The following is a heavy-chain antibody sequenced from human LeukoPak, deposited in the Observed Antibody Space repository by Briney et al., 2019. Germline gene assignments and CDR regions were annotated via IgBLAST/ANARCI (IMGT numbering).Heavy chain of an antibody. Sequence: GGSLRLSCADSGLTISNNWMSWVRQAPGKGLEWVANIKLDGSEQYYVDSVKGRFTISRDNGKNLLYLQMNSLRAEDTAVYYCARGGSGSPTAYWGQGTLVTVSS. J-gene: IGHJ4*02. V-gene: IGHV3-7*01. CDR2: IKLDGSEQ. CDR3: ARGGSGSPTAY. CDR1: GLTISNNW. D-gene: IGHD1-26*01.